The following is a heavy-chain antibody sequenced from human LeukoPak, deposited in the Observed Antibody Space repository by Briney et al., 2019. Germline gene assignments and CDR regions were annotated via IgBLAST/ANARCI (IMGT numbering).Heavy chain of an antibody. CDR1: GGTFSSYA. CDR3: ARHRYYDFWSGSHYFDY. J-gene: IGHJ4*02. V-gene: IGHV1-69*13. D-gene: IGHD3-3*01. Sequence: SVKVSCKASGGTFSSYAISWVRQAPGQGLEWMGGIIPIFGTANYAQKFQGRVTITADESTSTAYMELSSLRSEDTAVYYCARHRYYDFWSGSHYFDYCGQGTLVTVSS. CDR2: IIPIFGTA.